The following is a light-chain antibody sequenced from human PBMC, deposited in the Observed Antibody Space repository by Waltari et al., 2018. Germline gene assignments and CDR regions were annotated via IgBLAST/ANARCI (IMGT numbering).Light chain of an antibody. V-gene: IGLV1-44*01. CDR3: AAWDDSLNAVV. CDR2: SNN. J-gene: IGLJ3*02. CDR1: SSNIGRNT. Sequence: QSVVTQPPSASGTPGQRVTISCSGSSSNIGRNTVNWYQQLPGTAPKLLFYSNNQRPSGVPGRFSGSKSGTSASLAISGLQSEDEADDYCAAWDDSLNAVVFGGGTKLTVL.